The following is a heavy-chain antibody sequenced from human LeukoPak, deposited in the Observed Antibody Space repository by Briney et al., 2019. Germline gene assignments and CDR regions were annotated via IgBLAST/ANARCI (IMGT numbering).Heavy chain of an antibody. CDR3: ARVRRSDYYDSSGYYLDC. J-gene: IGHJ4*02. CDR1: GFTFSSYA. CDR2: ISYDGSNK. V-gene: IGHV3-30*14. D-gene: IGHD3-22*01. Sequence: GGSLRLSCAASGFTFSSYAMHWVRQAPGKGLEGVAVISYDGSNKYYADSVKGRFTISRENAKNSLYIQMNSLRAEDTAVYYCARVRRSDYYDSSGYYLDCWGQGTLVTVSS.